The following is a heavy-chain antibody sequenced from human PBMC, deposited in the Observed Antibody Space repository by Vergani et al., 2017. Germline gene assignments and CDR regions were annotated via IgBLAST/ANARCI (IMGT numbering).Heavy chain of an antibody. D-gene: IGHD6-6*01. J-gene: IGHJ3*02. Sequence: VQLVESGGGVVQPGRSLRLSCAASGFTFSSYAMHWVRQAPGKGLEWVAVISYDGSNKYYADSVKGRFTISRDNSKNTLYLQMNSLRAEDTAVYYCARDGRDDSSSPAFDIWGQGTMVTVSS. CDR1: GFTFSSYA. V-gene: IGHV3-30*01. CDR3: ARDGRDDSSSPAFDI. CDR2: ISYDGSNK.